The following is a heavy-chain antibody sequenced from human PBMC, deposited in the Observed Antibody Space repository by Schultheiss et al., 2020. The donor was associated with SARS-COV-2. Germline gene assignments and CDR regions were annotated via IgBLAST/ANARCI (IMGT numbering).Heavy chain of an antibody. Sequence: GGSLRLSCSASGFTFSSYAMHWVRQAPGKGLEYVSAISSNGGSTYYADSVKGRFTISRDNSKNTLYLQMNSLRAEDTAVYYCAIIATTVTTDYWGQGTLVTVSS. CDR2: ISSNGGST. D-gene: IGHD4-11*01. CDR1: GFTFSSYA. CDR3: AIIATTVTTDY. J-gene: IGHJ4*02. V-gene: IGHV3-64*04.